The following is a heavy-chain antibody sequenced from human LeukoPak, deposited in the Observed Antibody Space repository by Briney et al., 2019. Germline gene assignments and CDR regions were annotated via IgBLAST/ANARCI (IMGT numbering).Heavy chain of an antibody. J-gene: IGHJ5*02. CDR1: GYTFTGYD. D-gene: IGHD3-3*01. CDR2: INPNRRGT. Sequence: GASVKVACKASGYTFTGYDMHWVRQAPGQGREWMGRINPNRRGTNYAQKFQGRVTMTRDTSIRTAYMELSRLRSDATAVYYCARHRRITILNWFAPWGQGTLVTVSS. V-gene: IGHV1-2*06. CDR3: ARHRRITILNWFAP.